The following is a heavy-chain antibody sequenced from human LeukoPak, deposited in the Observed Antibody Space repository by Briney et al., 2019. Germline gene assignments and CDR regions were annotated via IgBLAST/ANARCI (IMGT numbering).Heavy chain of an antibody. CDR1: GFTFSDYS. CDR2: ISSSVSTI. CDR3: ARGPTTATSPHFDY. J-gene: IGHJ4*02. Sequence: PVGSLRLSCGASGFTFSDYSMSWIRHAPGKGLEWGSYISSSVSTIYYADSVKGRFTISRDNAKNSLYLQMNSLRAEDTAVNYWARGPTTATSPHFDYWGQGTLVTVSS. V-gene: IGHV3-11*01. D-gene: IGHD4-17*01.